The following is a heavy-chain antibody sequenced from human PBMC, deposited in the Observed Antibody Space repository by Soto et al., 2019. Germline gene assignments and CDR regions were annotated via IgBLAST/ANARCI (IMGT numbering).Heavy chain of an antibody. V-gene: IGHV1-69*02. CDR1: GGTTSSYT. Sequence: SVTVSCKVSGGTTSSYTIGWVRQAPGQGLQWMGNIVPMIGKVDYAQTFQDRVTLTADKSTRTAYMELSRLRSEDTAVYFCALDPWGQGTLVTVSS. CDR2: IVPMIGKV. CDR3: ALDP. J-gene: IGHJ5*02.